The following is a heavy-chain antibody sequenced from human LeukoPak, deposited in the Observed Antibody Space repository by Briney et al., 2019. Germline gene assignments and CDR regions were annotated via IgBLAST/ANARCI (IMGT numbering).Heavy chain of an antibody. V-gene: IGHV3-7*01. CDR2: IDPDGSHK. J-gene: IGHJ4*02. CDR1: GFTFTRFW. CDR3: TRDRSRAEDD. Sequence: PGGSLRLSCGASGFTFTRFWMNWVRRAPGRGLEWVANIDPDGSHKYYVDSVKGRFTISRDNANNLLYLQMNSLRGEDTAVYYCTRDRSRAEDDWGQGTLVTVSS. D-gene: IGHD1-14*01.